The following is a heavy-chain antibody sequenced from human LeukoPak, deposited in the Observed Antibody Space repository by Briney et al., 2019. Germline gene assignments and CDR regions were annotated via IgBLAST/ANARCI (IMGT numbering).Heavy chain of an antibody. CDR2: ISGSGGST. Sequence: GGSLRLSCAASGFTFSSYAVSWVRQAPGKGLEWVSAISGSGGSTYYADSVKGRFTISRDNSKNTLYLQMNSLRAEDTAVYYCAKDSTYSSRHLTLDYWGQGTLVTVSS. CDR3: AKDSTYSSRHLTLDY. V-gene: IGHV3-23*01. CDR1: GFTFSSYA. D-gene: IGHD6-13*01. J-gene: IGHJ4*02.